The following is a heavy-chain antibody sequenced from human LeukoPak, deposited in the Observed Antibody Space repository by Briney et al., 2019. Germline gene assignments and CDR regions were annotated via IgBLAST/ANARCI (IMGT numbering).Heavy chain of an antibody. CDR3: ARGSRRGSSWYFP. V-gene: IGHV3-21*01. J-gene: IGHJ5*02. Sequence: GGSLRLSCAASGFTFINYGINWVRQAPGKGLEWVSSIGATDTYIYYAASLKGRFTISRDNAKNSVYLQMNSLRAEDTGVYYCARGSRRGSSWYFPWGQGTLVTVSS. CDR2: IGATDTYI. D-gene: IGHD6-13*01. CDR1: GFTFINYG.